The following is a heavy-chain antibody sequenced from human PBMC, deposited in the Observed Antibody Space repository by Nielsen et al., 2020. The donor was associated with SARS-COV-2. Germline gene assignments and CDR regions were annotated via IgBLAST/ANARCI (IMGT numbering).Heavy chain of an antibody. J-gene: IGHJ4*02. CDR2: INTNTGNP. Sequence: ASVKVSCKASGYTFTSYAMNWVRQAPGQGLEWMGWINTNTGNPTYAQGFTGRFVFSLDTSVSTAYLQNSSLKAEDTAVYYCARGVYCSGGSCYDFDYWGQGTLVTVSS. D-gene: IGHD2-15*01. CDR1: GYTFTSYA. CDR3: ARGVYCSGGSCYDFDY. V-gene: IGHV7-4-1*02.